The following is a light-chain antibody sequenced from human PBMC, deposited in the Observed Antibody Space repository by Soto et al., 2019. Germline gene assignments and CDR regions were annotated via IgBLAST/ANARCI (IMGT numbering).Light chain of an antibody. CDR3: CSYAGSSTQI. J-gene: IGLJ2*01. CDR2: EVN. CDR1: SSDVGIYDL. Sequence: QSALTQPASVSGSPGQSITISCTGTSSDVGIYDLVSWYQQHPGKAPKLSIYEVNKRPSGVFDRFSGSKSGNTASLTISGLQAEDEGDYYCCSYAGSSTQIFGGGTKVTVL. V-gene: IGLV2-23*02.